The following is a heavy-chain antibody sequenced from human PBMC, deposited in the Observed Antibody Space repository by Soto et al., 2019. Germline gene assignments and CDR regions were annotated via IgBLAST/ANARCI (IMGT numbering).Heavy chain of an antibody. CDR1: GGTFSSYA. J-gene: IGHJ5*02. D-gene: IGHD3-22*01. CDR3: ARSYSYYDSSGYP. Sequence: ASVKVSCKASGGTFSSYAISWVRQAPGQGLEWMGGIIPIFGTANYAQKFQGRVTITADESTSTAYMELSSLRSEDTAVYYCARSYSYYDSSGYPWGQGTLVTVSS. CDR2: IIPIFGTA. V-gene: IGHV1-69*13.